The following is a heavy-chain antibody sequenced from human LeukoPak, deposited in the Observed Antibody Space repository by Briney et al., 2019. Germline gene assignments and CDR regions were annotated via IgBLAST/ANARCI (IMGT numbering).Heavy chain of an antibody. CDR3: ARAPPRGLPPVKAARPRGFFDS. CDR2: IYYSGST. Sequence: ASETLSLTCTVSGGSISSYYWSWIRQPPGKGLEWIGYIYYSGSTNYNPSLKSRVTISVDTSKNQFSLKLSSVTAADTAVYYCARAPPRGLPPVKAARPRGFFDSWGQGTLVTVSS. V-gene: IGHV4-59*01. D-gene: IGHD6-6*01. J-gene: IGHJ4*02. CDR1: GGSISSYY.